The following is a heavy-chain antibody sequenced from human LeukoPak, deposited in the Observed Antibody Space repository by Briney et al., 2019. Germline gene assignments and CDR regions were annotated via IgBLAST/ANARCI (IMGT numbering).Heavy chain of an antibody. CDR2: IYYSGST. Sequence: PSETLSLTCTVSGGSISSHYWSWIRQSPGKGLEWIGYIYYSGSTSYNPSLKSRVTISVDTSKNQFSLKLSSVTAADTAVYYCARGEMATIEDAFDIWGQGTMVTVSS. CDR1: GGSISSHY. D-gene: IGHD5-24*01. J-gene: IGHJ3*02. V-gene: IGHV4-59*11. CDR3: ARGEMATIEDAFDI.